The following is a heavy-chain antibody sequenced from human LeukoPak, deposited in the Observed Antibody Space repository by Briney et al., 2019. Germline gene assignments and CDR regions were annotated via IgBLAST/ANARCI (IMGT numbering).Heavy chain of an antibody. J-gene: IGHJ4*02. CDR1: GFTFGSFA. CDR3: ARDREWELLVDY. Sequence: GGSLRLSCAASGFTFGSFAMSWVRQAPGKGLEWVANIKQDGSEKYYVDSVKGRFTISRDNAKDSLYLQMNSLRAEDTAVYYCARDREWELLVDYWGQGTLVTVSS. CDR2: IKQDGSEK. V-gene: IGHV3-7*01. D-gene: IGHD1-26*01.